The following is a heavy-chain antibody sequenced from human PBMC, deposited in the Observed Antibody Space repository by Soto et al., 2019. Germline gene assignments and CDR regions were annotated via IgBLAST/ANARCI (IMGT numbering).Heavy chain of an antibody. D-gene: IGHD6-6*01. CDR2: IYYNGRT. CDR3: ARRFGTNIAARRFDY. Sequence: QVQLQESGPGLVKPSQTLSLTCSVSGGSINSGGNYWSWLRQHPGKGLEWIGHIYYNGRTYYNPSLKSRVTISLATSKNQFSLKLSSVTAADTAVYYCARRFGTNIAARRFDYWGQGTLVTVSS. J-gene: IGHJ4*02. V-gene: IGHV4-31*03. CDR1: GGSINSGGNY.